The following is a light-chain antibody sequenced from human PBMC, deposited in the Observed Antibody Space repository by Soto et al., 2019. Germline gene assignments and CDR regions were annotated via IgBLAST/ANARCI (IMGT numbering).Light chain of an antibody. CDR2: AAS. J-gene: IGKJ2*01. CDR1: QSISSY. Sequence: DIQMTQSPSSLSASVGDRVTITCRASQSISSYLNWYQQKPGKAPKLLIYAASSLQSGVPSRFRGSGSGTDFTLTISSLPPEDIATYFCQQSYSTPPGDLNTFGQGTKLEIK. V-gene: IGKV1-39*01. CDR3: QQSYSTPPGDLNT.